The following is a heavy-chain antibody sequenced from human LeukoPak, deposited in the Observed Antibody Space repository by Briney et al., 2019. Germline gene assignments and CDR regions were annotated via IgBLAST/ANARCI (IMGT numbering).Heavy chain of an antibody. V-gene: IGHV3-7*01. CDR3: ARLRTHNDN. CDR1: GFTFRSYW. CDR2: IKEDGSEK. J-gene: IGHJ4*02. Sequence: GGSLRLSCEASGFTFRSYWMSWVRQAPGKGLEWVANIKEDGSEKYYVDSVKGRFTISRDNADNSLYLQMNSLRAEDTAVYYCARLRTHNDNWGQGTLVTVSS. D-gene: IGHD4-17*01.